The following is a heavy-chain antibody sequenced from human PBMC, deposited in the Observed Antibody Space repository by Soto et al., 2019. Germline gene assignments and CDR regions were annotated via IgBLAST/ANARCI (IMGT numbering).Heavy chain of an antibody. CDR3: ARGVIP. V-gene: IGHV4-31*03. D-gene: IGHD3-22*01. CDR1: GGSISSGGYY. CDR2: IYYSGST. J-gene: IGHJ5*02. Sequence: QVQLQESGPGLVKPSQTLSLTCTVSGGSISSGGYYWSWIRQHPGKGLEWIGYIYYSGSTAYNPSRKSRVTISVCTSNNQYSRKRHSVTAADTAVYYCARGVIPWGQGTLVTVSS.